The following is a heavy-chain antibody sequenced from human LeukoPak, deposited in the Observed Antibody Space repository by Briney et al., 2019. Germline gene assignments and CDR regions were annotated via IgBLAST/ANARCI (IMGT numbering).Heavy chain of an antibody. J-gene: IGHJ4*02. CDR1: GYTFTSYG. CDR3: ARDLRSTMVRGVMGY. V-gene: IGHV1-18*01. D-gene: IGHD3-10*01. Sequence: ASVKVSCKASGYTFTSYGISWVRQAPGQGLEWMGWISAYNGNTNYAQKLQGRATMTTDTSTSTAYMELRSLRSDDTAVYYCARDLRSTMVRGVMGYWGQGTLVTVSS. CDR2: ISAYNGNT.